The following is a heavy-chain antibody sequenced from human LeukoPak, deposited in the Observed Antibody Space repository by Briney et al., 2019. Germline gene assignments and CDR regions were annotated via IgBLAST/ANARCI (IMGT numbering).Heavy chain of an antibody. CDR3: AKDRNIVVVPDALFDY. CDR1: GFTFDDYG. Sequence: GGSLRLSCTTSGFTFDDYGMAWVRPAPGKGLEWVSSISGSGGSTYYADSVKGRFTISRDNSKNTLYLQMNSLRAEDTAVYYCAKDRNIVVVPDALFDYWGQGTLVTVSS. V-gene: IGHV3-23*01. D-gene: IGHD2-2*01. J-gene: IGHJ4*02. CDR2: ISGSGGST.